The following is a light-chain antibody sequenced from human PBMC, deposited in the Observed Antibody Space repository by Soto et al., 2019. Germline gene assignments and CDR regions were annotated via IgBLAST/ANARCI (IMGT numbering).Light chain of an antibody. J-gene: IGKJ1*01. CDR1: QTISSW. V-gene: IGKV1-5*03. CDR2: KAS. Sequence: DIPMTQSPSTLSGSVGDRVTITCRASQTISSWLAWYQQKPGKAPKLLIDKASTLKSGVPSRFSGSGAGTDVTLTISSLHHDDFATYYCQHYNSYSEAFGQGTKVELK. CDR3: QHYNSYSEA.